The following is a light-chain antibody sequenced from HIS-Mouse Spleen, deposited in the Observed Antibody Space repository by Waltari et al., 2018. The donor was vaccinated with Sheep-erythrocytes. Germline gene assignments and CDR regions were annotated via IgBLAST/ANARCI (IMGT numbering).Light chain of an antibody. J-gene: IGLJ1*01. CDR1: SSDFGGYHY. CDR2: DVS. CDR3: CSYAGSYNHV. V-gene: IGLV2-11*01. Sequence: QSALTQPRSVSGSPVQSVPIPCTATSSDFGGYHYVSWYQQHPGKAPKLMIYDVSKRPSGVPDRFSGSKSGNTASLTISGLQAEDEADYYCCSYAGSYNHVFATGTKVTVL.